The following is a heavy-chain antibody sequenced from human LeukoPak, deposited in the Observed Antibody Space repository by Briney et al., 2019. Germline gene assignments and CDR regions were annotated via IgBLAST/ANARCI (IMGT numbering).Heavy chain of an antibody. V-gene: IGHV3-11*01. J-gene: IGHJ4*02. Sequence: NAGGSLRLSCAASGFTFSDYYMSWIRQAPGKGLEWVSYISSSGSTIYYADSVRGRFTISRDNSKNTLYLQMNSLRLEDAAVYFCARAPVTSCRGAYCYPFDYWGQGTQVTVSS. D-gene: IGHD2-21*01. CDR1: GFTFSDYY. CDR3: ARAPVTSCRGAYCYPFDY. CDR2: ISSSGSTI.